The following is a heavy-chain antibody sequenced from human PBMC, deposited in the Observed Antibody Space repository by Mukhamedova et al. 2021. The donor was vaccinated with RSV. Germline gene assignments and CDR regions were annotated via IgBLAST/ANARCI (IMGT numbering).Heavy chain of an antibody. D-gene: IGHD3-10*01. Sequence: VRQAPGKGLEWVAVISYDGSNKYYADSVKGRFTISRDNSKNTLYLQMNSLRAEDMAVYYCARTIHYYGMDVWGQGTTVTVSS. J-gene: IGHJ6*02. V-gene: IGHV3-30*04. CDR3: ARTIHYYGMDV. CDR2: ISYDGSNK.